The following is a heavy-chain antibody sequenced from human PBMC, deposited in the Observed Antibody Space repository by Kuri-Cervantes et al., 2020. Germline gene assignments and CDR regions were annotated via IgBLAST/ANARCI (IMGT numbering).Heavy chain of an antibody. D-gene: IGHD6-19*01. Sequence: GESLKISCAASGFTFSSYSMNWVRQAPGKGLEWVSSISGSSSYIYYADSVKGRFTISRDNAKNSLYLQMNSLRSDDTAVYYCARWGSGWSHYYYYYMDVWGKGTTVTVSS. J-gene: IGHJ6*03. CDR3: ARWGSGWSHYYYYYMDV. V-gene: IGHV3-21*04. CDR2: ISGSSSYI. CDR1: GFTFSSYS.